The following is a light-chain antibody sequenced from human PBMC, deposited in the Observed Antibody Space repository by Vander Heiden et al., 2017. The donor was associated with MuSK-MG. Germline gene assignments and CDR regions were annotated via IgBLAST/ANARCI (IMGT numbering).Light chain of an antibody. J-gene: IGKJ2*01. V-gene: IGKV4-1*01. CDR3: QQYDSTPMYT. Sequence: DIVMTQSPDSLAVSLGERATINLAWYQQKPGQPPKLLIYWASTRESGVPDRFSGSGYGTDFTLTISSLQAEDVAVYYCQQYDSTPMYTFGQGTKLEIK. CDR2: WAS.